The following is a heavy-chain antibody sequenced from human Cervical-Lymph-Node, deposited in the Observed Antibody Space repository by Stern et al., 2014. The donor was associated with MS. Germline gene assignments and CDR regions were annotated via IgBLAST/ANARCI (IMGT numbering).Heavy chain of an antibody. CDR1: GFTFSSYG. J-gene: IGHJ6*02. CDR3: ARDVDTANYYYYGMDV. V-gene: IGHV3-33*01. Sequence: VQLVESGGGVVQPGRSLRLSCAASGFTFSSYGMHWVRQAPGKGLEWGAGIWYDGSNKYYADSVKGRFTISRDNSKNTLYLQMNSLRAEDTAVYYCARDVDTANYYYYGMDVWGQGTTVTVSS. D-gene: IGHD5-18*01. CDR2: IWYDGSNK.